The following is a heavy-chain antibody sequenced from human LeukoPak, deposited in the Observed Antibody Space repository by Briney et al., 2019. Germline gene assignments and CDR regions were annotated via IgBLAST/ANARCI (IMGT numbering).Heavy chain of an antibody. CDR1: GYTFTGYF. D-gene: IGHD4-17*01. CDR3: ARKGEHYGDYDY. CDR2: ILPNTGGT. J-gene: IGHJ4*02. V-gene: IGHV1-2*02. Sequence: GASVKVSCKASGYTFTGYFLHWVRQAPGQGHEWMGWILPNTGGTHYAQKFQGRVTVTRDTSISTAYMEVSRLTSDDTAVYYCARKGEHYGDYDYWGQGTLVTVSS.